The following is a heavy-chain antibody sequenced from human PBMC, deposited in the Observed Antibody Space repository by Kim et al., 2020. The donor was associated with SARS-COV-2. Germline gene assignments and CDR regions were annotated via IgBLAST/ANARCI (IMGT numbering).Heavy chain of an antibody. CDR1: GFTFSSYS. J-gene: IGHJ3*02. Sequence: GGSLRLSCAASGFTFSSYSMNWVRQAPGKGLEWVSSISSSSSYIYYADSVKGRFTISRDNAKNSLYLQMNSLRAEDTAVYYCARDSYDFWSGYPHAFDIWGQGTMVTVSS. V-gene: IGHV3-21*01. CDR2: ISSSSSYI. CDR3: ARDSYDFWSGYPHAFDI. D-gene: IGHD3-3*01.